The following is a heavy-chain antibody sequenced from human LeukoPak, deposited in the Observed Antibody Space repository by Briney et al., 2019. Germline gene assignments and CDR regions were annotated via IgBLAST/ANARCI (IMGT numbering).Heavy chain of an antibody. CDR3: AKDPLLQATEVWFGP. D-gene: IGHD1-1*01. J-gene: IGHJ5*02. Sequence: ASVKVSCKVSGYTLTELSMHWVRQAPGKGLEWMGGFDPEDGETIYAQKFQGRVTMTEDTSTDTAYMELSSLRAEDTAVYYCAKDPLLQATEVWFGPWGQGTLVTVSS. CDR1: GYTLTELS. V-gene: IGHV1-24*01. CDR2: FDPEDGET.